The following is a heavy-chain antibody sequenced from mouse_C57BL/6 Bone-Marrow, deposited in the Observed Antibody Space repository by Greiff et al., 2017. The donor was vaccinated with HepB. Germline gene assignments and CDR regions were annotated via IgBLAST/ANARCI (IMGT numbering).Heavy chain of an antibody. CDR1: GFSLTSYG. J-gene: IGHJ4*01. D-gene: IGHD3-1*01. Sequence: VKLQESGPGLVQPSQSLSITCTVSGFSLTSYGVHWVRQSPGKGLEWLGVIWRGGSTDYNAAFMSRLSITKDNSKSQVFFKMNSLQADDTAIYYCAKPGLFLYYAMDYWGQGTSVTVSS. V-gene: IGHV2-5*01. CDR3: AKPGLFLYYAMDY. CDR2: IWRGGST.